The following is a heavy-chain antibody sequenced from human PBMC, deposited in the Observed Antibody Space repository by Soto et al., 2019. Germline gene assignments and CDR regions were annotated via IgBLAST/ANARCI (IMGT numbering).Heavy chain of an antibody. V-gene: IGHV4-34*01. D-gene: IGHD6-13*01. J-gene: IGHJ5*02. CDR2: INHSGST. Sequence: SETLSLTCAVYGGSFSGYYWGWIRQPPGKGLEWIGEINHSGSTNYNPSLKSRVTISVDTSKNQFSLKLSSVTAADTAVYYCARASTGYSSSWYGWFDPWGQGTLVTVSS. CDR3: ARASTGYSSSWYGWFDP. CDR1: GGSFSGYY.